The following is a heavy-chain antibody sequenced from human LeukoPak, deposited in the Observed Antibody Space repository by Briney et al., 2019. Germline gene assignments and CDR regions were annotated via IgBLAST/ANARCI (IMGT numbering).Heavy chain of an antibody. J-gene: IGHJ3*01. Sequence: GGSLRLSCVASGFIFSSYSMNWVRQAPGKGLEWVSVIYATGNTYYANSVKGRFTISRDNSENTLYLQMNSLRVGDTAVYYCARHSDSPNYPDTDSFDLWGQGTTVTVSS. D-gene: IGHD3-22*01. CDR1: GFIFSSYS. CDR3: ARHSDSPNYPDTDSFDL. CDR2: IYATGNT. V-gene: IGHV3-66*04.